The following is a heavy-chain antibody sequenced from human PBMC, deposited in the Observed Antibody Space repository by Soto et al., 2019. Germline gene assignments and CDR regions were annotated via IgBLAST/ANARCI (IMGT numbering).Heavy chain of an antibody. CDR2: INPNSGGT. CDR3: AREGGGWVDYIGNYDYCMDV. CDR1: GSTFTGYY. V-gene: IGHV1-2*02. D-gene: IGHD4-4*01. J-gene: IGHJ6*02. Sequence: ASVKVSSKASGSTFTGYYMPWVRHAHGQGLEWMGWINPNSGGTNYAQKFQGRVTMTRDTSISTAHMELSRPRSDDTAVDYCAREGGGWVDYIGNYDYCMDVWGQGSTGTFSS.